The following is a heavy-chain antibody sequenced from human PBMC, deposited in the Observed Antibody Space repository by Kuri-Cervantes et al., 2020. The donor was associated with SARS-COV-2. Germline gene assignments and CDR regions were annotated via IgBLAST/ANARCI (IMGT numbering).Heavy chain of an antibody. CDR3: AKRAGIYSYSSSWFDY. CDR2: IRYDGSNK. D-gene: IGHD6-13*01. CDR1: GFTFSSYG. J-gene: IGHJ4*02. V-gene: IGHV3-30*02. Sequence: LSLTCSASGFTFSSYGMHWVRQVPGKGLEWVAFIRYDGSNKYYADSVKGRFTISRDNSKNTLYLQMNSLRAEDTAVYYCAKRAGIYSYSSSWFDYWGQGTLVTVSS.